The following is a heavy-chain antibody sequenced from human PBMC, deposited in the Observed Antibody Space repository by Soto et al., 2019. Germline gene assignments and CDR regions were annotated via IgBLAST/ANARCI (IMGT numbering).Heavy chain of an antibody. J-gene: IGHJ5*02. CDR3: AREIVATITFCFNP. Sequence: ASVTVSCKASGYTFTSYGISWVRQAPGQGLEWMGWISAYNGNTNYAQKLQGRVTMTTDTSTSTAYMELRSLRSDDTAVYYCAREIVATITFCFNPWGQGTLVTVSS. CDR1: GYTFTSYG. D-gene: IGHD5-12*01. CDR2: ISAYNGNT. V-gene: IGHV1-18*01.